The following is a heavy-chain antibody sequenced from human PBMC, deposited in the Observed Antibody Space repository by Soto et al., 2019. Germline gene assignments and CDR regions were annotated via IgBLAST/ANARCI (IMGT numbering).Heavy chain of an antibody. V-gene: IGHV3-72*01. Sequence: EVQLVESGGGLVQPEGSLRLSGAASGFTFSDHYMDWVRQAPGKGLEWVGRIKNKANSYTTEYAAPVKGRFINSRDDSKNSVFLQMNRLKTEDPAVYYCTRMRLGSRRPSDYWGQGILVTVSS. CDR3: TRMRLGSRRPSDY. CDR2: IKNKANSYTT. D-gene: IGHD6-13*01. CDR1: GFTFSDHY. J-gene: IGHJ4*02.